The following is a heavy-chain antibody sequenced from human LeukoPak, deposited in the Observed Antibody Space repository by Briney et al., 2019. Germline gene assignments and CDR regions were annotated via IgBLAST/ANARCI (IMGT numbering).Heavy chain of an antibody. CDR1: GFTFSSYS. J-gene: IGHJ4*02. CDR3: ARDFRDGYNRPY. Sequence: GGSLRLSCAASGFTFSSYSMNWVRQAPGKGLEWVSSISSSSYIYYADSVKGRFTISRDNAKNSLYLQMNSLRAEDTAVYYCARDFRDGYNRPYWGQGTLVTVSS. CDR2: ISSSSYI. V-gene: IGHV3-21*01. D-gene: IGHD5-24*01.